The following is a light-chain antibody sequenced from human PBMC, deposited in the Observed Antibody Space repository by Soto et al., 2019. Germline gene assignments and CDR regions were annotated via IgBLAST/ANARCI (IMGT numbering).Light chain of an antibody. CDR1: HVVSSSY. CDR2: GAS. V-gene: IGKV3-20*01. Sequence: EIVLTQSPCTLSLSPGERATLSCRASHVVSSSYLAWYQQNPGQAPRLLIYGASTRATGIPDRFSGSGSGTDFTLTISRLEPEDFAVYYCQQYGSSWTFGQGTKVDIK. CDR3: QQYGSSWT. J-gene: IGKJ1*01.